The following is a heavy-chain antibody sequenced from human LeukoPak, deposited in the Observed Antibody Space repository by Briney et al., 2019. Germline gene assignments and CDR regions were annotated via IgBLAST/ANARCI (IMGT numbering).Heavy chain of an antibody. Sequence: GGSISSSIYYWAWIRQRPGKGLERVGCIDYRGSPCYNPSLKSPVTISVDTSKNQFSLQLSSVTAADTAVYYCARHASNRDGYNYRAPIPGMDVWRQGTTVTVSS. CDR1: GGSISSSIYY. CDR3: ARHASNRDGYNYRAPIPGMDV. D-gene: IGHD5-24*01. J-gene: IGHJ6*02. CDR2: IDYRGSP. V-gene: IGHV4-39*01.